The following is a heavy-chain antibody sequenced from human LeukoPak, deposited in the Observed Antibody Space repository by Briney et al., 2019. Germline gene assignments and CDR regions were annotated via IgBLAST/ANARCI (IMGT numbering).Heavy chain of an antibody. D-gene: IGHD3-22*01. J-gene: IGHJ4*02. Sequence: GGSLRLSCAASGFTFSSYSMNWVRQAPGRGLEWVSYISSSSSTIYYADSVKGRFTISRDNAKNSLYLQMNSLRAEDTAVYYCARAHVFPYDSSGYSSAGPFDYWGQGTLVTVSS. V-gene: IGHV3-48*04. CDR1: GFTFSSYS. CDR2: ISSSSSTI. CDR3: ARAHVFPYDSSGYSSAGPFDY.